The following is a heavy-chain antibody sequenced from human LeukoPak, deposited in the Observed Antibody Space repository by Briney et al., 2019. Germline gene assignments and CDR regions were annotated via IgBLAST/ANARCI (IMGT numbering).Heavy chain of an antibody. J-gene: IGHJ6*03. CDR3: ARVHTASYYYMDV. CDR1: GYTFTGYY. V-gene: IGHV1-2*02. CDR2: INPNSGGT. Sequence: PGASVKVSCKASGYTFTGYYMHWVRQAPGQGLEWMGWINPNSGGTNYAQKFQGRVTMTRDTSISTAYMELSRLRSDDTAVYYCARVHTASYYYMDVWGKGTTVTVSS.